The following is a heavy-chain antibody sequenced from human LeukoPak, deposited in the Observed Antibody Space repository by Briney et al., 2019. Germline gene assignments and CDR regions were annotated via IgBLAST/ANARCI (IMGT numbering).Heavy chain of an antibody. V-gene: IGHV3-30-3*01. J-gene: IGHJ4*02. Sequence: GRSLRLSCAASGFTFSSYAMHWVRQAPGKGLEWVAVISYDGSNKYYADSVKGRFTISRDNSKNTLYLQMNSLRAEDTAVYYCARDREGSSWYSDYWGQGTLVTVSS. D-gene: IGHD6-13*01. CDR1: GFTFSSYA. CDR3: ARDREGSSWYSDY. CDR2: ISYDGSNK.